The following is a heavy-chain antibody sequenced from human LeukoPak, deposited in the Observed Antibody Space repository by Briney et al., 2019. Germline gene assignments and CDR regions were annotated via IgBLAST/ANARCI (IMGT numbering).Heavy chain of an antibody. D-gene: IGHD3-10*01. CDR2: TNQSGST. CDR3: ARGLYYGSGSYNSAYYYYHGMDV. Sequence: SETLSLTCAVSGGSFRGYYWSRLRQPPGKGLEWTGETNQSGSTNYHPALKSRVSISVDTSKNQFSLKISSVTAADTAVYYWARGLYYGSGSYNSAYYYYHGMDVWGQGTTVTVSS. V-gene: IGHV4-34*01. CDR1: GGSFRGYY. J-gene: IGHJ6*02.